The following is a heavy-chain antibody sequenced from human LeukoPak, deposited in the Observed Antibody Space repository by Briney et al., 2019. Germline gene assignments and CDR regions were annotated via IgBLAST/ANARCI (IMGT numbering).Heavy chain of an antibody. J-gene: IGHJ3*01. CDR3: AKDIQLST. CDR1: EFTFSNYA. Sequence: GGSLRLSCAASEFTFSNYAMNWVRQAPGKGLEWVSLISSSGNNAYYADSVKGRFTISRDNSKNTLSLQMNSLRVEDTAIYYCAKDIQLSTWGLGTRVTVSS. CDR2: ISSSGNNA. V-gene: IGHV3-23*01. D-gene: IGHD5-24*01.